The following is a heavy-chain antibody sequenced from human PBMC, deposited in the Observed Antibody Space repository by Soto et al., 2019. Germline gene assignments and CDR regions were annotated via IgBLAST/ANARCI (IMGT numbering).Heavy chain of an antibody. CDR3: AKGKRSGWYYFDY. CDR1: GFTFSNYA. J-gene: IGHJ4*02. CDR2: LSASARYT. Sequence: GGSLRLSCAASGFTFSNYALSFVRQAPGEGLDWVSGLSASARYTYYADSVKDRFTISRDNSKNTVYLQVNSLRADDTAIYYCAKGKRSGWYYFDYWGQGT. D-gene: IGHD6-19*01. V-gene: IGHV3-23*01.